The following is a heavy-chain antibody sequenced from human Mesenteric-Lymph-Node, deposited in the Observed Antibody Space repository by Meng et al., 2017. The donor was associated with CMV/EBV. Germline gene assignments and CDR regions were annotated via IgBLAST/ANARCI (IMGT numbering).Heavy chain of an antibody. J-gene: IGHJ4*02. CDR2: INPRSDYI. D-gene: IGHD6-13*01. Sequence: GESLKISCAASGFTFSSYSMNWVRQAPGKGLEWVSSINPRSDYINYADSVKGRFTISRDNAKIPLYLQMNSLRADDTGVYYCSRWIHSSDWYEGTYYFDYWGQGTLVTVSS. V-gene: IGHV3-21*01. CDR1: GFTFSSYS. CDR3: SRWIHSSDWYEGTYYFDY.